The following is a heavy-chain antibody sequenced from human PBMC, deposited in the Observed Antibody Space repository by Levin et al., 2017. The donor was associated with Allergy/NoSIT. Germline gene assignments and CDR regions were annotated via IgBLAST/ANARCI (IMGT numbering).Heavy chain of an antibody. Sequence: ESGPTLVKPTETLTLTCTFSGFSLSTSGGGVGWIRQPPGKALQWLALIYSDDTKHYTPSLKSRLTVIKDTSKNQVVLTVTDMDPVDTATYYCAHRAVAASFYFDSWGQGTLVTVSS. V-gene: IGHV2-5*02. D-gene: IGHD6-19*01. J-gene: IGHJ4*02. CDR3: AHRAVAASFYFDS. CDR1: GFSLSTSGGG. CDR2: IYSDDTK.